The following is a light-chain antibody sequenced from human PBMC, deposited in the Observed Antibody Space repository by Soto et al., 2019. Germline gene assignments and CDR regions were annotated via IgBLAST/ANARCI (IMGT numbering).Light chain of an antibody. CDR1: QSVYSN. CDR2: GAS. CDR3: QQYNNWPPLT. Sequence: IVMTQSPATLSVSPGERATLYCRASQSVYSNLAWYQQKPGQAPRLLIFGASTRATGIPARFSGSGSGTEFTLAISSLQSEDFGVYYCQQYNNWPPLTFGGGTKVDIK. V-gene: IGKV3D-15*01. J-gene: IGKJ4*01.